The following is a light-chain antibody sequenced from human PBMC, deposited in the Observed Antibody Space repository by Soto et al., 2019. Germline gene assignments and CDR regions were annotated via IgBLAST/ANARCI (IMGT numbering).Light chain of an antibody. Sequence: IQMTQSPSSLSASIGDRVTITCRASQTIGDYLNWYQQKPGRAPTLLIYSASSLQSGVPSRFSGSGPRTDFTLTISSLQPEDFATYYCQQSYSFPDTFGQGTKVDIK. V-gene: IGKV1-39*01. CDR2: SAS. J-gene: IGKJ2*01. CDR1: QTIGDY. CDR3: QQSYSFPDT.